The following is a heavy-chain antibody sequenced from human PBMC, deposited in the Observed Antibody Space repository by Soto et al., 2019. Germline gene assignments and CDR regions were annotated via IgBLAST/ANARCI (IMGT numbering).Heavy chain of an antibody. CDR1: GFTFRSYD. Sequence: EVQLLESGGGLVQPGGSLRLSCAASGFTFRSYDMTWVRQAPGKGLEWVSSISGGGVSIYYADSVKGRFTISRDNSKNTLYLQMNSLRAEDTAVYYCAKKGYRGSYCDYWGQGTLVTVSS. CDR3: AKKGYRGSYCDY. J-gene: IGHJ4*02. CDR2: ISGGGVSI. V-gene: IGHV3-23*01. D-gene: IGHD1-26*01.